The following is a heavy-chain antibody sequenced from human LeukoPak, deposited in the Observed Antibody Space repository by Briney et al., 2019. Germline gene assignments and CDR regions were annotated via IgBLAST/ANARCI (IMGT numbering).Heavy chain of an antibody. CDR1: GGTFSSYA. CDR2: IIPIFGIA. D-gene: IGHD2-15*01. Sequence: SVKVSCKASGGTFSSYAISWVRQAPGQGLEWMGRIIPIFGIANYAQKFQGRVAMTRNTAIDTAYMELSSLRSEDTAVYYCVRVQDEYAFDIWGQGTMVTVSS. V-gene: IGHV1-69*04. CDR3: VRVQDEYAFDI. J-gene: IGHJ3*02.